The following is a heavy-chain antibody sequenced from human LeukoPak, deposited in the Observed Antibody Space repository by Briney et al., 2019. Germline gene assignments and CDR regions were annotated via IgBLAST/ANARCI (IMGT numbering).Heavy chain of an antibody. CDR1: GFTFSSYS. CDR3: AKGGGSWGIAFDI. V-gene: IGHV3-30*18. J-gene: IGHJ3*02. CDR2: ISYDGSNK. Sequence: GRSLRLSCAASGFTFSSYSMHWVRQAPGKGLEWVAVISYDGSNKYYADSVKGRFTISRDNSKNTLYLQMNSLRAEDTAVYYCAKGGGSWGIAFDIWGQGTMVTVSS. D-gene: IGHD2-15*01.